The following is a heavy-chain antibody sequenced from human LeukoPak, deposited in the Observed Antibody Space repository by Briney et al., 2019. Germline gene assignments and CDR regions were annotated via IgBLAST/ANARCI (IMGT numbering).Heavy chain of an antibody. CDR2: ISYDGSKR. D-gene: IGHD6-13*01. J-gene: IGHJ4*02. CDR3: AKAIAATGRWWIFDY. V-gene: IGHV3-30-3*01. Sequence: GGSLRLSCAASGFTFSTYAVHWVRQAPGKGLEWVAVISYDGSKRYYADSVKGRFTISRDNPKNAQYLQMSSLRAEDTAVYYCAKAIAATGRWWIFDYWGQGTLVTVSS. CDR1: GFTFSTYA.